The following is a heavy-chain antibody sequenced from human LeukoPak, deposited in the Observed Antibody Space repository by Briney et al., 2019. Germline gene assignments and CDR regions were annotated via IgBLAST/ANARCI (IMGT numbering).Heavy chain of an antibody. Sequence: GASVKVSCKASGYTFTSYYMHWVRQAPGQGLEWMGIINPSGGSTSYAQKLQGRITMTTDTSTSTAYMELRSLRSDDTAVYYCAREPHSSSWVFDNWGQGTLVTVSS. V-gene: IGHV1-46*01. CDR3: AREPHSSSWVFDN. J-gene: IGHJ4*02. CDR2: INPSGGST. D-gene: IGHD6-13*01. CDR1: GYTFTSYY.